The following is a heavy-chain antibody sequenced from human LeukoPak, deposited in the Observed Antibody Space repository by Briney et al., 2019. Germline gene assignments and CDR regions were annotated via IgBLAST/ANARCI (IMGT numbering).Heavy chain of an antibody. D-gene: IGHD3-3*01. Sequence: SETLSLTCTVSGGSISSDYWSWIRQPPGKGLEWIGYIYYSGSTNYNPSLKSRVTISVDTSKNQFSLKLSSVTAADTAVYYCARGLGDPITIFGVVTHFDYWGQGTLVTVSS. CDR3: ARGLGDPITIFGVVTHFDY. CDR2: IYYSGST. J-gene: IGHJ4*02. V-gene: IGHV4-59*01. CDR1: GGSISSDY.